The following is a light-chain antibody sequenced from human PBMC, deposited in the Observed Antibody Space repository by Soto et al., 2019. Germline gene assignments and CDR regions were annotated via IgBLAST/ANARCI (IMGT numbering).Light chain of an antibody. CDR3: NSYTAFNTRV. Sequence: QSALAQPASVSGSLGQSITISCTGTSSDVGAYEYVSWYQQHPGKVPKLLIYEVSDRPPGISDRFSGSKSGNTASLTISRLQSEDEADYYCNSYTAFNTRVFGPGTKVTVL. V-gene: IGLV2-14*01. J-gene: IGLJ1*01. CDR1: SSDVGAYEY. CDR2: EVS.